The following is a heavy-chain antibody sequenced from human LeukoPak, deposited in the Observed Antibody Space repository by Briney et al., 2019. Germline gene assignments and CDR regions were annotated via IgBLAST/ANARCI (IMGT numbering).Heavy chain of an antibody. J-gene: IGHJ4*02. CDR1: GYTLTQLV. V-gene: IGHV1-24*01. Sequence: ASVKVSCKVSGYTLTQLVIHWVRQAPGKGLEWRGGFDTEDGETIYAEKFQDRVTMTEDTSTDTAYLELSSLRSEGTAFYYCATSSGTYFLYWGQGTLVTVS. CDR2: FDTEDGET. D-gene: IGHD1-26*01. CDR3: ATSSGTYFLY.